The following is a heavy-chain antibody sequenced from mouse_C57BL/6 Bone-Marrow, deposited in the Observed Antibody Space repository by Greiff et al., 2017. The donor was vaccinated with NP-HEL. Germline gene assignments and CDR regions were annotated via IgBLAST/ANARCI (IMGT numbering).Heavy chain of an antibody. CDR1: GFNIKDYY. D-gene: IGHD4-1*02. CDR3: ARSPSTWGDDY. Sequence: EVQLQESGAELVKPGASVKLSCTASGFNIKDYYMHWVKQRTEQGLEWIGRIDPEDGETKYATKFQGKATKTAETSSNTAYLQLSSLTSEDTAVYYCARSPSTWGDDYWGQGTTLTVSS. V-gene: IGHV14-2*01. CDR2: IDPEDGET. J-gene: IGHJ2*01.